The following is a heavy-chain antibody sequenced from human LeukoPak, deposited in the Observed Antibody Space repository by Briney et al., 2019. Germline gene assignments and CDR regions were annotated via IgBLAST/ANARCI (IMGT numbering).Heavy chain of an antibody. CDR2: IYTSGST. V-gene: IGHV4-4*07. J-gene: IGHJ3*02. CDR1: GGSISSYY. CDR3: ARHVVPAADSAFGI. D-gene: IGHD2-2*01. Sequence: SETLSLTCTVSGGSISSYYWSWIRQPAGKGLEWIGRIYTSGSTNYNPSLRSRVTMSVDASKNQVSLKLSSVTAADTAVYYCARHVVPAADSAFGIWGRGTMVTVSS.